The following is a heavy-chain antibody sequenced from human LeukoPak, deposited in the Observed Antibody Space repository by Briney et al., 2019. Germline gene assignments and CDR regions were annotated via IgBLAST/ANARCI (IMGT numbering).Heavy chain of an antibody. CDR1: GFTFSSYS. CDR3: ARDPSRGYEYSDY. J-gene: IGHJ4*02. V-gene: IGHV3-48*02. Sequence: GGSLRLSCAASGFTFSSYSMNWVRQAPGKGLEWISYISSSSSTIYYADSVKGRFTISRDNAKNSLSLQMNSLRDEDTAVYYCARDPSRGYEYSDYWGREPWSPSPQ. D-gene: IGHD5-12*01. CDR2: ISSSSSTI.